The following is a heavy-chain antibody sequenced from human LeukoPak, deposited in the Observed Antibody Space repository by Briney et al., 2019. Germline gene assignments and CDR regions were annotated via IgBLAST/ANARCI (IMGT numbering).Heavy chain of an antibody. CDR2: IRYDGSNK. D-gene: IGHD3-10*01. V-gene: IGHV3-30*02. CDR1: GFTFSSYA. Sequence: GGSRRLSCTGLGFTFSSYAVSWVRRAPGKGLEWVAFIRYDGSNKYYADSVKGRFTISRDNSKNTLYLQMNSLRAEDTAVYYCAKDRALGYFDYWGQGTLVTVSS. CDR3: AKDRALGYFDY. J-gene: IGHJ4*02.